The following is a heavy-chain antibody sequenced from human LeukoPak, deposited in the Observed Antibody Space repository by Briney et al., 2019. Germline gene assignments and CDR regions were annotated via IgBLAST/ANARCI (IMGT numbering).Heavy chain of an antibody. J-gene: IGHJ3*02. D-gene: IGHD2-21*02. Sequence: SETLSLTCTVSGYSISSGYYWGWIRQPPGKGLEWIGSIYHSGSTYYNPSLKSRVTISVDTSKNQFSLKLSSVTAADTAVYYCASGVVVVTAVSAFDIWGQGTMVTVSS. V-gene: IGHV4-38-2*02. CDR2: IYHSGST. CDR1: GYSISSGYY. CDR3: ASGVVVVTAVSAFDI.